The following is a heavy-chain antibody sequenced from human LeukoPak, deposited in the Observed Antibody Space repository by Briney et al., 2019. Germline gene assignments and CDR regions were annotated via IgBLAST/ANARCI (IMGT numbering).Heavy chain of an antibody. CDR2: IYSGSST. CDR1: GFTVSSNY. Sequence: GGSLRLSCAASGFTVSSNYMSWVRQAPGKGLEWVSVIYSGSSTQYADSVKGRFTISRDNSKNTLYLQMNSLRAEDTAVYYCARASGWLHFDYWSQGTLVTVSS. J-gene: IGHJ4*02. CDR3: ARASGWLHFDY. V-gene: IGHV3-66*01. D-gene: IGHD6-19*01.